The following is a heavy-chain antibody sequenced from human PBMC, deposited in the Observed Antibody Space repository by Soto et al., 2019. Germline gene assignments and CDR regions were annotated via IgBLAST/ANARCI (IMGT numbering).Heavy chain of an antibody. D-gene: IGHD2-2*01. CDR3: AREDSIIIPAVSDF. Sequence: GGSLRLSCAPSGFIFTSYTMHWVRQAPGKGLEWVAVISHDGANKYYSDSVKGRFTISRDNAKNSVSLQMNTLRVEDTAVYYCAREDSIIIPAVSDFWGQGTLVTVSS. J-gene: IGHJ4*02. V-gene: IGHV3-30-3*01. CDR1: GFIFTSYT. CDR2: ISHDGANK.